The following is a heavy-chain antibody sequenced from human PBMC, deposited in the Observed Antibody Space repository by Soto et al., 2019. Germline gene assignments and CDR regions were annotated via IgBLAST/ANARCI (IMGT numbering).Heavy chain of an antibody. V-gene: IGHV1-2*02. J-gene: IGHJ4*02. CDR2: INPNNGGT. CDR1: GYTFTGYY. Sequence: ASVKVSCKASGYTFTGYYVHWVRQAPGQGLEWMGWINPNNGGTVYAQKFQGRVTMTRDTSISTAYMDLSSLRFDDTAVYYCATTGNYGSGTSFRVDYWGQGTLVTVYS. D-gene: IGHD3-10*01. CDR3: ATTGNYGSGTSFRVDY.